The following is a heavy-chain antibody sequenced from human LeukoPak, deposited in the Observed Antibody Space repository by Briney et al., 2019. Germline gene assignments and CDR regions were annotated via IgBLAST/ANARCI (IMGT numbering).Heavy chain of an antibody. CDR1: GFTFSTYT. J-gene: IGHJ1*01. Sequence: PGGSLRLSCAASGFTFSTYTMYWVRHPPGKRLEWVSGVSGSGGVTYHAESVKGRFTISRDNSKNTLHLQMNSLRAEDTAVYYCATFLAIVTARDSLYFQHWGQGTLVTVSS. CDR2: VSGSGGVT. D-gene: IGHD3-3*02. CDR3: ATFLAIVTARDSLYFQH. V-gene: IGHV3-23*01.